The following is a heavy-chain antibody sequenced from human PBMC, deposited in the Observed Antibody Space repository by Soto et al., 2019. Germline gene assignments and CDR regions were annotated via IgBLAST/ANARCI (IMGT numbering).Heavy chain of an antibody. V-gene: IGHV3-23*01. CDR3: AKSPRPYCSGGSCYSDY. CDR2: ISGSGGST. CDR1: GFTFSGYA. Sequence: PGGSLRLSCAASGFTFSGYAMSWVRQAPGKGLEWVSAISGSGGSTYYADSVKGRFTISRDNSKNTLYLQMNSLRAEDTAVYYCAKSPRPYCSGGSCYSDYWGQGTLVTVSS. J-gene: IGHJ4*02. D-gene: IGHD2-15*01.